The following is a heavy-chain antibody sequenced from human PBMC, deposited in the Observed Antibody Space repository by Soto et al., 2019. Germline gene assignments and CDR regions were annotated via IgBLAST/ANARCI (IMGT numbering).Heavy chain of an antibody. V-gene: IGHV3-21*06. CDR1: GFTFTRYS. J-gene: IGHJ4*02. CDR3: ARESEDLTSNFDY. Sequence: LRLSCAASGFTFTRYSMNWVRQAPGRGPEWVSSISSTTNYIYYGDSMKGRFTISRDNAKNSLYLEMNSLRAEDTAAYYCARESEDLTSNFDYWGQGTLVTVSS. CDR2: ISSTTNYI.